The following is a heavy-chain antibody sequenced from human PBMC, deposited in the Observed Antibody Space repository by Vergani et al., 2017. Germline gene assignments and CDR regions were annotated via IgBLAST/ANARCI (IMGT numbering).Heavy chain of an antibody. V-gene: IGHV4-4*03. J-gene: IGHJ6*03. CDR1: GGSISGTNW. Sequence: QVQLQESGPGLVKPPGTLSLTCAVSGGSISGTNWWSWVRQSPGKGLEWIGEIYHSGSTNYNPSLKSRVTISVDTSKNQFSLKLSSVTAADTAVYYCARGRGQLVQYYYYMDVWGKGTTVTVSS. D-gene: IGHD6-6*01. CDR2: IYHSGST. CDR3: ARGRGQLVQYYYYMDV.